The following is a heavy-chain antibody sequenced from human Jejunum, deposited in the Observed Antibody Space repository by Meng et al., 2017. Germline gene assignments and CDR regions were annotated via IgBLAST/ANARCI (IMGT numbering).Heavy chain of an antibody. CDR1: RLIFSTYW. D-gene: IGHD3-16*01. Sequence: GESLKISCEGSRLIFSTYWMSWVRQAPGKGLEWVANIKQDGTTKYYVDSVEGRFTISRDNAKNSLYLQMTSLRAEDTAVYYCAGGVNYYDHGAPYKVGHFNYWGQGTLVTVSS. CDR2: IKQDGTTK. CDR3: AGGVNYYDHGAPYKVGHFNY. V-gene: IGHV3-7*01. J-gene: IGHJ4*02.